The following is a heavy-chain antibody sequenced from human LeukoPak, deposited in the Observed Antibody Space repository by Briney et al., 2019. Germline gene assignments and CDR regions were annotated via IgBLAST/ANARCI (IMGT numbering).Heavy chain of an antibody. V-gene: IGHV4-34*01. J-gene: IGHJ4*02. Sequence: SETLSLTCAVYGGSFSGYYWSWIRQPPGKGLEWIGEINHSGSTNYNPSLKSRVTISVDTSKNQFSLKLSSVTAADTAVYYCARVSYGPFDYWGQGTLVTVSS. CDR3: ARVSYGPFDY. D-gene: IGHD5-18*01. CDR1: GGSFSGYY. CDR2: INHSGST.